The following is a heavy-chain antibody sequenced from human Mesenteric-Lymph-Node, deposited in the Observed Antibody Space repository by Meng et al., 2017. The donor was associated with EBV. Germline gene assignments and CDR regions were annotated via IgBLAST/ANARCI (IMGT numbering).Heavy chain of an antibody. J-gene: IGHJ1*01. CDR1: GGSISSSNYY. CDR3: ARALYSGYDYFD. V-gene: IGHV4-39*02. CDR2: IYYSGST. Sequence: QLQLQESGPGLVKPSETLSLTCTVSGGSISSSNYYWGWIRQPPGKGLEWIGSIYYSGSTHYNPSLKSRVTISEDTSKNQFSLKVSSVIAADTAVYYCARALYSGYDYFDWGQGTLVTVSS. D-gene: IGHD5-12*01.